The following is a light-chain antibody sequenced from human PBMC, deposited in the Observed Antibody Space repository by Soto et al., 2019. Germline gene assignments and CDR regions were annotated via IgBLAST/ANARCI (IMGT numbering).Light chain of an antibody. J-gene: IGKJ3*01. V-gene: IGKV1-27*01. CDR1: QGISNY. CDR3: QKYNSAPPLFT. CDR2: AAS. Sequence: DIQMTQSPSSLSASVGDRVTITCRASQGISNYLAWYQQKPGKVPKLLIYAASTLQSGVPSRFSGSGSGTDFTLTISGPQPEDVATYYCQKYNSAPPLFTFGPGTKVDIK.